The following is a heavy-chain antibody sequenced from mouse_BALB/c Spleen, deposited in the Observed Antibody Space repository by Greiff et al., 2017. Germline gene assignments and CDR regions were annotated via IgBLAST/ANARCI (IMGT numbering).Heavy chain of an antibody. CDR3: ASSIHYRYPAWFAY. J-gene: IGHJ3*01. CDR1: GYTFTDYA. Sequence: VQLQQSGAELVRPGVSVKISCKGSGYTFTDYAMHWVKQSHAKSLEWIGVISTYYGDASYNQKFKGKATMTVDKSSSTAYMELARLTSEDSAIYYCASSIHYRYPAWFAYWGQGTLVTVSA. V-gene: IGHV1S137*01. CDR2: ISTYYGDA. D-gene: IGHD2-14*01.